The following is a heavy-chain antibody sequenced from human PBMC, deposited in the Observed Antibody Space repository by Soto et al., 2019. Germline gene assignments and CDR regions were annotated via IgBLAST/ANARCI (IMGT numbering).Heavy chain of an antibody. D-gene: IGHD4-17*01. V-gene: IGHV3-15*01. CDR2: IKSKTDGGTT. Sequence: GGSLRLSCAASGFTFSNACIRWLRQAPGKGLEWVGRIKSKTDGGTTDYAAPVKGRFTISRDDSKNTLYLQMNSLKTEDTAVYYCTKDGIKNTVTTLGAFDIWGQRKMVTVS. CDR1: GFTFSNAC. J-gene: IGHJ3*02. CDR3: TKDGIKNTVTTLGAFDI.